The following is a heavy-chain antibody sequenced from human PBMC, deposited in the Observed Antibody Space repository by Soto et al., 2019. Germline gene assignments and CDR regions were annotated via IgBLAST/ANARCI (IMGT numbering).Heavy chain of an antibody. CDR1: GFSLRDYY. Sequence: GGSLRLSCAASGFSLRDYYMTWIRQAPGKGLELLSYISPGGDIIKYADPVKGRFIISRDNAKNSLYLHMNSLRAEDTAVYYCTRVVPGAEAWFGPWGQGTLVTVSS. CDR3: TRVVPGAEAWFGP. D-gene: IGHD2-2*01. V-gene: IGHV3-11*01. CDR2: ISPGGDII. J-gene: IGHJ5*02.